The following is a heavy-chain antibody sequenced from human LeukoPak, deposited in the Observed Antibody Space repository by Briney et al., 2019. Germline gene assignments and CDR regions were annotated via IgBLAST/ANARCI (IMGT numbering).Heavy chain of an antibody. Sequence: PAETLPLTCTVSGGSISSYYWSWIRQPPGKGLEWIGYIYYSGSTNYNPSLKSRVTISVDTSKNQFSLKLSSVTAADTAVYYCARLVRHYSGSYYDYWGQGTLVTVSS. CDR1: GGSISSYY. CDR2: IYYSGST. J-gene: IGHJ4*02. D-gene: IGHD5-12*01. CDR3: ARLVRHYSGSYYDY. V-gene: IGHV4-59*08.